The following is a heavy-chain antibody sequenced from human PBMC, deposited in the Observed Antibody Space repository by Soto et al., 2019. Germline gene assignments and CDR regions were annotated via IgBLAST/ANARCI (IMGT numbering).Heavy chain of an antibody. CDR3: ARQLTTVVNGPAFDI. CDR1: GGSISSGDYY. Sequence: QVQLQESGPGLVKPSQTLSLTCTVSGGSISSGDYYWSWIRQPPGKGLEWIGYIYYSGSTYYNPSLKSRVTISVDTSKNQFSLKRSAVTAADTAVYYCARQLTTVVNGPAFDIWGQGTMVTVSS. CDR2: IYYSGST. D-gene: IGHD4-17*01. J-gene: IGHJ3*02. V-gene: IGHV4-30-4*01.